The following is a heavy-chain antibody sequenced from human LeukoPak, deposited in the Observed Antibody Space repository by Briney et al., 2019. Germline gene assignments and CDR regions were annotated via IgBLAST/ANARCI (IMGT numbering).Heavy chain of an antibody. J-gene: IGHJ6*03. CDR3: ATARAQYGGNSWGGYYYYYMDV. CDR2: IYTTGST. Sequence: SETLSLTCTVSGYSISSGYYWGWIRQPAGKGLEWIGRIYTTGSTNYNPSLKSRVTMSVDTSKNQFSLRLTSVTAADTAVYYCATARAQYGGNSWGGYYYYYMDVWGKGTTVTISS. CDR1: GYSISSGYY. V-gene: IGHV4-61*02. D-gene: IGHD4-23*01.